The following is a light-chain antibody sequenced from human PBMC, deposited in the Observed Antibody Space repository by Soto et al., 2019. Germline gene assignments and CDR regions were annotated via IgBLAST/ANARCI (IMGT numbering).Light chain of an antibody. CDR1: QSLSTW. CDR2: DFS. J-gene: IGKJ1*01. Sequence: DIQMTQSPSTLSASVGDRVTMTWLATQSLSTWLAWYQQKQGRAPKLLIYDFSSLESGVPSRFSGSGSGTGFTLTISRLEPEDFAVFYCQQYGSLPKTFGQGTKVEN. V-gene: IGKV1-5*01. CDR3: QQYGSLPKT.